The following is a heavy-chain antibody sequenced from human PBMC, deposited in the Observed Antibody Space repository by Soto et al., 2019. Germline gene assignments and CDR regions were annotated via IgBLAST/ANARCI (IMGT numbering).Heavy chain of an antibody. CDR3: ARDLIAAHTFDY. D-gene: IGHD6-6*01. CDR1: GFTFSSYS. J-gene: IGHJ4*02. V-gene: IGHV3-21*01. Sequence: GGSLRLSCAASGFTFSSYSMNWVRQAPGKGLEWVSSISSSSSYIYYADSVKGRFTISRDNAKNSLYLQMNSLRAEDTAVYYCARDLIAAHTFDYWGQGTLVTVSS. CDR2: ISSSSSYI.